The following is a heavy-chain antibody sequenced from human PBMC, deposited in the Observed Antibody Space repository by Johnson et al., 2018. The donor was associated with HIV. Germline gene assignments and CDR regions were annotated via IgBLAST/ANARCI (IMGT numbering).Heavy chain of an antibody. J-gene: IGHJ3*01. CDR1: GFSISNYG. Sequence: QVQLVESGGGVVQPGESLRLSCVVTGFSISNYGVHWVRQAPGKGLEWVAFIQNDGANKYYADFVKGRFTISRDNSRNTVYLQMNSLRAEDTALYYCARGVGATLPDAFDFWGQGTMVTVSS. CDR3: ARGVGATLPDAFDF. CDR2: IQNDGANK. V-gene: IGHV3-30*02. D-gene: IGHD1-26*01.